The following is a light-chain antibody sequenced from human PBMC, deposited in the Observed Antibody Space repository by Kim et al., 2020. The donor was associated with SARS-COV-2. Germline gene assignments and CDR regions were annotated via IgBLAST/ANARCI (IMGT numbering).Light chain of an antibody. J-gene: IGLJ1*01. Sequence: QRVTISCTGNSSNIEAGYVVHWYQQLPGTAPNPLLYGNPNRPSGFPDRFSDSKSGTSASLAMAGLQAEDEADDYCQSYDRSLSAYVFGTGTKVTVL. CDR1: SSNIEAGYV. CDR2: GNP. V-gene: IGLV1-40*01. CDR3: QSYDRSLSAYV.